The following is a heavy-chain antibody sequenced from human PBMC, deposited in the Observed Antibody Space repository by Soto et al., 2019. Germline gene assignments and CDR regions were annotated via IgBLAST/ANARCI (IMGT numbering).Heavy chain of an antibody. CDR3: AREEMDIVVVPAAIEHYYYGMAV. V-gene: IGHV3-33*01. CDR1: GLTFSSYG. J-gene: IGHJ6*02. Sequence: PGGSVRLSCAASGLTFSSYGMHWVRQAPGKGLEWVAVIWYDGSNKYYADPVKGRFTISRDNPKNKLYLKMNSLRAEDTAVYYCAREEMDIVVVPAAIEHYYYGMAVWGQGTTVIVSS. CDR2: IWYDGSNK. D-gene: IGHD2-2*03.